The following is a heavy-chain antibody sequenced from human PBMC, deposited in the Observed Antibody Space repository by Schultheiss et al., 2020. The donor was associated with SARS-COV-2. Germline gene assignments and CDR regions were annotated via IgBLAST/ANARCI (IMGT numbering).Heavy chain of an antibody. J-gene: IGHJ5*02. CDR3: ARGGEWFDP. V-gene: IGHV1-24*01. Sequence: GESLKISCQVSGYILTDLSMHWVRQAPGKGLEWMGGFDREDGGTIYPQKFQGRVTLTEDTSTDTAYMELSSLRSDDTAVYYCARGGEWFDPWGQGTLVTVSS. CDR2: FDREDGGT. CDR1: GYILTDLS. D-gene: IGHD4-17*01.